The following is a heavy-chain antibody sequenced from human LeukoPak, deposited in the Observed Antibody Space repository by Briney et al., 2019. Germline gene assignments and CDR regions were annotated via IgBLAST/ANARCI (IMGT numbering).Heavy chain of an antibody. CDR3: ARDQFSIVGATTLWDY. CDR1: GYTFTSYG. D-gene: IGHD1-26*01. J-gene: IGHJ4*02. CDR2: ISAYNGNT. V-gene: IGHV1-18*01. Sequence: ASVKVSCKASGYTFTSYGISWVRQAPGQGLEWMGWISAYNGNTNYAQKLQGRVTMTTDTSTSTAYMELRSLRSDDTAVYYCARDQFSIVGATTLWDYWGQGTLVTVSS.